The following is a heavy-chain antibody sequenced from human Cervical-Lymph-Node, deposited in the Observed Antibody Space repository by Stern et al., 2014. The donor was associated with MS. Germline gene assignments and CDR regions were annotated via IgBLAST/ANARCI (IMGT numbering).Heavy chain of an antibody. Sequence: VQLESGAEVKKPGASVKVSCKVSGYTLSEISMHWERQAPGKGLEGKGGFDSEQGETRYAKKFQGRVTMAEGRSTDTAYMELSSLRSEDTAVYYCATHRGRVTYYYGMDVWGQGTTVTVSS. CDR1: GYTLSEIS. J-gene: IGHJ6*02. D-gene: IGHD2-21*02. CDR2: FDSEQGET. V-gene: IGHV1-24*01. CDR3: ATHRGRVTYYYGMDV.